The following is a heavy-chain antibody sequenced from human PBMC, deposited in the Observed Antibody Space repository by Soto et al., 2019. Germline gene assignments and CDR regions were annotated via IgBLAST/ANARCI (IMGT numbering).Heavy chain of an antibody. CDR1: GDAVTNYF. CDR3: ASAREASGDSPLGHWLGS. D-gene: IGHD2-15*01. Sequence: SETLSLTCIVSGDAVTNYFWTWFRQSPGKGLEWIGLMHYSGITNYAPSLKSRVTMSADTCKTHFSLKLSSVTAPDTVVYSCASAREASGDSPLGHWLGSWGKGILV. CDR2: MHYSGIT. V-gene: IGHV4-59*02. J-gene: IGHJ5*01.